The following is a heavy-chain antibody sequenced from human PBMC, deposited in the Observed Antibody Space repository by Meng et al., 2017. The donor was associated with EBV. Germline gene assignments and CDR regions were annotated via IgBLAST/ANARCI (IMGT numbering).Heavy chain of an antibody. Sequence: GKLVAAGGGLVQPGGSLKLSCAASGFTFSGSAMHWVRQASGKGLEWVGRIRSKAKSYATAYAASVKGRFTISRDDSKNTAYLQMNSLKTEDTAVYYCTRMSSPLDYWGQGTLVTVSS. D-gene: IGHD2-2*01. J-gene: IGHJ4*02. CDR2: IRSKAKSYAT. V-gene: IGHV3-73*01. CDR1: GFTFSGSA. CDR3: TRMSSPLDY.